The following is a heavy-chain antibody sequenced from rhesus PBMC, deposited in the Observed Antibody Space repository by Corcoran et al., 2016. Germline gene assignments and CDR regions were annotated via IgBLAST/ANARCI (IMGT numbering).Heavy chain of an antibody. D-gene: IGHD2-39*02. J-gene: IGHJ4*01. V-gene: IGHV4-80*01. CDR2: VNGNTGGS. Sequence: QVQLQESGPGLVKPSETLSLTCGVSGGSFTAYWWDWVRQTPGKGLEWIGEVNGNTGGSNYKPSLKSRVAMSKDASKKQFSLKLISVTAADTAVYYCVRYGCPIGGGCYFFDYWGQGVLVTVST. CDR3: VRYGCPIGGGCYFFDY. CDR1: GGSFTAYW.